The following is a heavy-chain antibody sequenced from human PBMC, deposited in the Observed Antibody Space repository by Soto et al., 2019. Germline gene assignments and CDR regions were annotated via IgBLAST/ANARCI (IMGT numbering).Heavy chain of an antibody. CDR2: ISYDGSNK. CDR1: GFTFSSYG. J-gene: IGHJ6*02. Sequence: QVQLVESGGGVVQPGRSLRLSCAASGFTFSSYGMHWVRQAPGKGLEWVAVISYDGSNKYYADSVKGRFTISRDNSKNTLYLQMNSLRAEDTAVYYCVKDHVVVTAIHAYYYYYYGMDVWGQGTTVTVSS. V-gene: IGHV3-30*18. D-gene: IGHD2-21*02. CDR3: VKDHVVVTAIHAYYYYYYGMDV.